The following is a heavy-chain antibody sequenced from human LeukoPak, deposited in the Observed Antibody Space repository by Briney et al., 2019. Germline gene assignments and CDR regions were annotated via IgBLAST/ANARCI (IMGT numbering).Heavy chain of an antibody. CDR3: ARKVAGSYLEEYFDY. Sequence: ASVKVSCKASGYTFTGYYMHWVRQAPGQGLEWMGRINPNSGGTNYAQKFQGRVTMTRDTSISTAYMELSRLRSGDTAVYYCARKVAGSYLEEYFDYWGQGTLVTVSS. CDR1: GYTFTGYY. V-gene: IGHV1-2*06. CDR2: INPNSGGT. D-gene: IGHD3-10*01. J-gene: IGHJ4*02.